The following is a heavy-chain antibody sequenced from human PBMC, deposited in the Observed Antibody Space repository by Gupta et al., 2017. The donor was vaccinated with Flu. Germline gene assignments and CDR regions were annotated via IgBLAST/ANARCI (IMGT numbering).Heavy chain of an antibody. Sequence: GFTFSNSWMHWVRQTPGKGLVWVSRINSDGTTIDDADSVKGRFTISRDNAQNTLYLQINSLSDEDTAVYDGCRAGYYRFDYGGQGTLVTVSS. D-gene: IGHD3-22*01. CDR3: CRAGYYRFDY. CDR1: GFTFSNSW. CDR2: INSDGTTI. V-gene: IGHV3-74*01. J-gene: IGHJ4*02.